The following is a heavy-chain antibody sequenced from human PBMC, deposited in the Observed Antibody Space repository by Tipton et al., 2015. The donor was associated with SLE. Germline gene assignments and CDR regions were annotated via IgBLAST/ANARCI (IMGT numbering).Heavy chain of an antibody. CDR2: ISYSGST. Sequence: TLSLTCTVSGGSISSYYWSWIRQPPGKGLEWIGYISYSGSTNYNPSLKSRVTISVDTSKNQFSLKLSSVTAADTAVYYCARGVLQPLNYWGQGTLVTVSS. CDR1: GGSISSYY. V-gene: IGHV4-59*12. CDR3: ARGVLQPLNY. J-gene: IGHJ4*02. D-gene: IGHD2/OR15-2a*01.